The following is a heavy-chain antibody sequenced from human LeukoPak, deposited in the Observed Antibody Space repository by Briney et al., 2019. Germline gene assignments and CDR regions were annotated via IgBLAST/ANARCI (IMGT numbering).Heavy chain of an antibody. CDR3: ARDRGPGIVPARTVGMYV. D-gene: IGHD6-25*01. CDR2: ISGSSNSI. Sequence: GGSLRLSCAASGFTLTNAWMSWVRQAPGKGLEWISYISGSSNSIYYADSVKGRFTISRDNAKNSLFLQMNSLRDEDTAVYYCARDRGPGIVPARTVGMYVWGQGTTVIVSS. V-gene: IGHV3-48*02. CDR1: GFTLTNAW. J-gene: IGHJ6*02.